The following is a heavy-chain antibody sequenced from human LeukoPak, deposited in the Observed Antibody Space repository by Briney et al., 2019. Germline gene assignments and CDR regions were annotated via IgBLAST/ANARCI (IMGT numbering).Heavy chain of an antibody. CDR2: ISPNSGGT. J-gene: IGHJ5*02. CDR1: GYTFTDYY. CDR3: SRRIMITFGGILNNWLDP. V-gene: IGHV1-2*02. Sequence: ASVKVSCKASGYTFTDYYIHWVRQAPGQGLEWMGWISPNSGGTHYAQRFQGRVTMTTDTSISTAYMELSRLTSDDTAVYYCSRRIMITFGGILNNWLDPWGQGTLVTVSS. D-gene: IGHD3-16*01.